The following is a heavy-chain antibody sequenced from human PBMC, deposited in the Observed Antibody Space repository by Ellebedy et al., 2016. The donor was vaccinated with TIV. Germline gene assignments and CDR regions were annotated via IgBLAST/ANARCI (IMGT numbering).Heavy chain of an antibody. CDR2: IRATGDSA. J-gene: IGHJ2*01. CDR3: AKAHSIGATGTDWSFDL. D-gene: IGHD6-25*01. Sequence: GESLKISXAASGFAFSRYAMSWVRQAPGKGLEWVSGIRATGDSAYYIDSVKGRFTISRDDSQNTVHLHMNSLRAEDTAVYYCAKAHSIGATGTDWSFDLWGRGTMVTVSA. V-gene: IGHV3-23*01. CDR1: GFAFSRYA.